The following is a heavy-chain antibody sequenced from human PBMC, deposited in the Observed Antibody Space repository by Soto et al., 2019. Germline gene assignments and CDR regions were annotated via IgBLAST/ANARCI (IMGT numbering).Heavy chain of an antibody. CDR3: ARVVANFWYFDL. Sequence: EVQLVESGGGLVQPGGSLRLSCVVSGFTLSDHYMDWVRQAPGKGLEWVGRTRHKASSYISEYAASVKGRVTIARADSKNSLFLQMNSLKTEDTAVYYCARVVANFWYFDLWGRGTLVTVSS. CDR2: TRHKASSYIS. V-gene: IGHV3-72*01. CDR1: GFTLSDHY. J-gene: IGHJ2*01.